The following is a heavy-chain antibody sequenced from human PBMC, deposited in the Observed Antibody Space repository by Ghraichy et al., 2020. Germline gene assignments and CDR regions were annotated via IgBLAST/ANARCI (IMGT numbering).Heavy chain of an antibody. J-gene: IGHJ6*02. CDR2: IIPIFGTA. V-gene: IGHV1-69*13. CDR1: GGTFSSYA. CDR3: ARERARAYYYYYGMDV. Sequence: SVKVSCKASGGTFSSYAISWVRQAPGQGLEWMGGIIPIFGTANYAQKFQGRVTITADESTSTAYMELSSLRSEDTAVYYCARERARAYYYYYGMDVWGQGTTVTVSS.